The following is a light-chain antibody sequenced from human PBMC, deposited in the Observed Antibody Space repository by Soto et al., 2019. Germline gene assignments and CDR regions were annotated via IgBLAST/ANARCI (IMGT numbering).Light chain of an antibody. CDR3: QQFNSWPRT. V-gene: IGKV3-15*01. CDR2: GAS. J-gene: IGKJ1*01. Sequence: IVMTQHLATVSGSPEERNTLSCRASQSLSGNVAWYHQKPGQPPRLLVYGASTTATDIPARFFGSGSETDFTLTITRLQSEDFGIYYCQQFNSWPRTFGQGTKVDIK. CDR1: QSLSGN.